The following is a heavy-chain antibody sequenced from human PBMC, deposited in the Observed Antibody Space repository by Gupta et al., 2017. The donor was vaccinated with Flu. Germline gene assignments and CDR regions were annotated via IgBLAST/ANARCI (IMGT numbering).Heavy chain of an antibody. V-gene: IGHV3-23*01. D-gene: IGHD2-2*01. CDR2: ISGSGTST. J-gene: IGHJ4*02. Sequence: VRQAPGKGLEWFSAISGSGTSTYYADSVKGRFTISRDNSKNTLYLQMNSLRAEDTAVYYCAKGGGYCSSTNCLGRGYYFDYWGQGTLVTVSS. CDR3: AKGGGYCSSTNCLGRGYYFDY.